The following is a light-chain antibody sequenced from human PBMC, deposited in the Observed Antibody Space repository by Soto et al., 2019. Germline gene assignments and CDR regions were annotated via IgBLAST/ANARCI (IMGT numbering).Light chain of an antibody. CDR1: QSVSSY. J-gene: IGKJ2*01. Sequence: EIVLTQSPATLSLSPGEGATLSCRARQSVSSYLAWYQQKPGQAPRLLIYDASNRATGIPARFSGSGSGTDFTLTISSLEPEDFAVYYCQQRSNWRYTFGQGTKVDIK. V-gene: IGKV3-11*01. CDR3: QQRSNWRYT. CDR2: DAS.